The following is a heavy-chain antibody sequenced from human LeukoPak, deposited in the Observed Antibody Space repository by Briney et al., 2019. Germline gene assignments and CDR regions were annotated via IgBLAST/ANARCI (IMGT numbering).Heavy chain of an antibody. CDR1: GYTFTSYN. V-gene: IGHV1-46*01. Sequence: GASVKVSCKASGYTFTSYNMQWVRQAPGQGLEWKGIINPSDGDTGYEQKFQGRVTMTRDTSTSTVYMELSSLRSEDTAVYYCAREKTHVFDIWGQGTMVTVSS. J-gene: IGHJ3*02. CDR2: INPSDGDT. CDR3: AREKTHVFDI.